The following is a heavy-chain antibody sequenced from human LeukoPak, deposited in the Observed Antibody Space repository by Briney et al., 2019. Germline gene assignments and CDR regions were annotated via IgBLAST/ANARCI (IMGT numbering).Heavy chain of an antibody. CDR3: AKGQLKFDY. CDR2: ISGSGGNT. J-gene: IGHJ4*02. D-gene: IGHD1-1*01. CDR1: GFTFSSYA. V-gene: IGHV3-23*01. Sequence: HPGGSLRLSCAASGFTFSSYAMSWVRQAPGKGLEWVSGISGSGGNTNCADSVKGRFTISRDNSKNTLYLQTNSLRAEDTAVYYCAKGQLKFDYWGQGALVTVSS.